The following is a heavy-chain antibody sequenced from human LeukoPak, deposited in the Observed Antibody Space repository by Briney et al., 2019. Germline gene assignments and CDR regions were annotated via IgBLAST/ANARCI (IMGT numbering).Heavy chain of an antibody. V-gene: IGHV4-30-2*01. D-gene: IGHD3-10*01. Sequence: SQTLSLTCAVSGPSISRGGYACSWIRQPPWKGLEWIGYIYLSGSTYYNPSLKTRFTISVNRSKNQFSLKLGSVPAAGTAVYYCARGRMVRGVINWFVPWGQGTLVTVSS. CDR2: IYLSGST. CDR3: ARGRMVRGVINWFVP. J-gene: IGHJ5*02. CDR1: GPSISRGGYA.